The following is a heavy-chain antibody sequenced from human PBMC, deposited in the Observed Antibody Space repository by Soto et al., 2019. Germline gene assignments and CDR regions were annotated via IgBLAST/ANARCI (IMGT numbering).Heavy chain of an antibody. Sequence: GGSLRLSCAASGFTFSSYSMNWVRQAPGKGLEWVSSISSSSSYIYYADSVKGRFTISRDNAKNSLYLQMNSLRAEDTAVYYSARDYHSGSYYYYYYYMDVWGKGTTVTVSS. CDR1: GFTFSSYS. V-gene: IGHV3-21*01. CDR3: ARDYHSGSYYYYYYYMDV. J-gene: IGHJ6*03. CDR2: ISSSSSYI. D-gene: IGHD3-10*01.